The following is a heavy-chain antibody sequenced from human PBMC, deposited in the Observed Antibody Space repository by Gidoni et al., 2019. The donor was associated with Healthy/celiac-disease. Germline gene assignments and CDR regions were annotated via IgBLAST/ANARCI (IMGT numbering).Heavy chain of an antibody. CDR1: GFTFSSYD. CDR2: IGTAGDT. D-gene: IGHD1-26*01. CDR3: ARRRVGADAFDI. J-gene: IGHJ3*02. V-gene: IGHV3-13*01. Sequence: EVQLVESGGGLVQPGGSLRLSCAASGFTFSSYDMHWVRQATGKGLEWVSAIGTAGDTYYPGSVKGRFTISRENAKNSLYLQMNSLRAGDTAVYYCARRRVGADAFDIWGQGTMVTVSS.